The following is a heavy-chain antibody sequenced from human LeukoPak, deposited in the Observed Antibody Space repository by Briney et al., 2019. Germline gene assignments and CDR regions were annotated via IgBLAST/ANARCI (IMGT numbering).Heavy chain of an antibody. J-gene: IGHJ5*02. V-gene: IGHV1-2*02. Sequence: ASLKVSCKASGYTFTGYYMHWVRQAPGQGLEWMGWINPNSGGTNYAQNFHGRVTMTRDTSISTACMELSRLRSDDTAGYYCARAGDSGNLAWGQGTLVTVSS. D-gene: IGHD1-26*01. CDR3: ARAGDSGNLA. CDR1: GYTFTGYY. CDR2: INPNSGGT.